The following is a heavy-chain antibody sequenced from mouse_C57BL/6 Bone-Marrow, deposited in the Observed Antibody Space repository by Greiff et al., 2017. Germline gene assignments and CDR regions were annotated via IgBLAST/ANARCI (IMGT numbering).Heavy chain of an antibody. CDR3: TRDYYGSRRFDFDY. J-gene: IGHJ2*01. D-gene: IGHD1-1*01. CDR2: ISSGGDYI. Sequence: EVKLMESGEGLVKPGGSLKLSCAASGFTFSSYAMSWVRQTPETRLEWVAYISSGGDYIYYADTVKGRFTISRDNARNTLYLQMSSLKSEDTAMYYCTRDYYGSRRFDFDYWGQGTTLTVSS. V-gene: IGHV5-9-1*02. CDR1: GFTFSSYA.